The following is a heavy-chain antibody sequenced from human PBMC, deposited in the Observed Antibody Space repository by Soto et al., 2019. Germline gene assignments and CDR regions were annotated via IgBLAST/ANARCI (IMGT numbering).Heavy chain of an antibody. D-gene: IGHD4-17*01. CDR3: AIDLSTVPTGPYYYGMDV. Sequence: QVQLVQSGAEVKKPGSSVKVSCKASGGTFSSYAISWVRQAPGQGLEWMGGIIPIFGTANYAQKFQGRVTMTADESTSTAYMEMSSLRSEDTAVYYCAIDLSTVPTGPYYYGMDVWGQGTTVTVSS. V-gene: IGHV1-69*01. J-gene: IGHJ6*02. CDR1: GGTFSSYA. CDR2: IIPIFGTA.